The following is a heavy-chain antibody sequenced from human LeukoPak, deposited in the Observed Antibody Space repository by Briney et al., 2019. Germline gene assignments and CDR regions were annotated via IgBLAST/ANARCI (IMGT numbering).Heavy chain of an antibody. CDR1: GFTFSGAA. J-gene: IGHJ5*02. Sequence: GGSLRLSCAASGFTFSGAAMDWVRQASGKGLEWVGRIKRKANSYPTAYAASVKVRFTISRDDSKNTAYLQMNSLKTEDTAVYYCTRHMTTVTSYNWFDPWGQGTLVTVSS. CDR2: IKRKANSYPT. CDR3: TRHMTTVTSYNWFDP. D-gene: IGHD4-11*01. V-gene: IGHV3-73*01.